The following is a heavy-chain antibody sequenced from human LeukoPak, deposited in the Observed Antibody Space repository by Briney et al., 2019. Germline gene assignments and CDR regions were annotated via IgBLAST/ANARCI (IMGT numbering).Heavy chain of an antibody. V-gene: IGHV3-33*06. CDR1: GFTFTNFG. Sequence: PGGSLRLSCEASGFTFTNFGMHWVRQAPGKGLEWVGVIWSDGSHKYYDDSVKGRFTISRDNSKNTLYLQMNSLRAADTSFYFCAKDANEFGDSYFDSWGQGTLVTVSS. D-gene: IGHD4-17*01. CDR3: AKDANEFGDSYFDS. CDR2: IWSDGSHK. J-gene: IGHJ5*01.